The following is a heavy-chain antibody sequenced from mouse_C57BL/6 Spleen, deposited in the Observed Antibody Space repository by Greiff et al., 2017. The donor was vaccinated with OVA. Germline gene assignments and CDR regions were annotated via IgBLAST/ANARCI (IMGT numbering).Heavy chain of an antibody. CDR3: ARAGGYYYFDY. D-gene: IGHD2-3*01. V-gene: IGHV3-6*01. CDR2: ISYDGSN. CDR1: GYSITSGYY. J-gene: IGHJ2*01. Sequence: DVKLVESGPGLVKPSQSLSLTCSVTGYSITSGYYWNWIRQFPGNKLEWMGYISYDGSNNYNPSLKNRISITRDTSKNQFFLKLNSVTTEDTATYDCARAGGYYYFDYWGQGTTLTVAS.